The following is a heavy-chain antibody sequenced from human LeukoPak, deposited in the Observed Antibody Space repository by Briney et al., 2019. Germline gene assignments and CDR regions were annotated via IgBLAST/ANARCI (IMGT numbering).Heavy chain of an antibody. CDR1: GGSISSSSYY. J-gene: IGHJ4*02. D-gene: IGHD3-10*01. V-gene: IGHV4-39*01. Sequence: SETLSLTCTVSGGSISSSSYYWSWIRQPPGKGLEWIGSIYYSGSTYYNPSLKSRVTISVDTSKNQCSLKLSSVTAADTAVYYCARRVDGSGPHDHWGQGTLVTVSS. CDR3: ARRVDGSGPHDH. CDR2: IYYSGST.